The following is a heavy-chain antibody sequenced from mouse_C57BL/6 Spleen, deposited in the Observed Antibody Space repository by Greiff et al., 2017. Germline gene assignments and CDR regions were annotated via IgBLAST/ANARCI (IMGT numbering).Heavy chain of an antibody. D-gene: IGHD1-1*01. J-gene: IGHJ3*01. V-gene: IGHV1-59*01. CDR2: IDPSDSYT. Sequence: QVQLQQPGAELVRPGTSVKLSCKASGYTFTSYWMHWVKQRPGQGLEWIGVIDPSDSYTNYNQKFKGKATLTVDTSSSTAYMQLSSLTSEDSAVYYCAAITTVVATKGWFAYWGQGTLVTVSA. CDR3: AAITTVVATKGWFAY. CDR1: GYTFTSYW.